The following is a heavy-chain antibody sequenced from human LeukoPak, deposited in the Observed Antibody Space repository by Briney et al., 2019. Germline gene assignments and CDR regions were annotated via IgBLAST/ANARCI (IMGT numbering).Heavy chain of an antibody. J-gene: IGHJ6*02. V-gene: IGHV3-53*01. CDR2: IYSGGST. CDR1: GFTVSSNY. CDR3: ARDATNYGMDV. Sequence: GGSLRLSCAASGFTVSSNYMSWVRQAPGKGLEWVSLIYSGGSTYYADSVKGRFTISRDNSKNTLYLQMNSLRAEDTAVYYCARDATNYGMDVWGQGTTVTVSS.